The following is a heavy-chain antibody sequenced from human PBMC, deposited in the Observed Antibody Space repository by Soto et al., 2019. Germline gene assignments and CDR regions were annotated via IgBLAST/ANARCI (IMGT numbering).Heavy chain of an antibody. CDR3: ARAVAVPADFDY. CDR2: INAGNGNT. V-gene: IGHV1-3*01. D-gene: IGHD6-19*01. CDR1: GYTFSGYA. Sequence: ASVKGSCKASGYTFSGYAMHWVRQAPGQRLEWMGWINAGNGNTKYSQKFQGRVTITRDTSASTAYMELSSLRSEDTAVYYCARAVAVPADFDYWGQGTLVTVSS. J-gene: IGHJ4*02.